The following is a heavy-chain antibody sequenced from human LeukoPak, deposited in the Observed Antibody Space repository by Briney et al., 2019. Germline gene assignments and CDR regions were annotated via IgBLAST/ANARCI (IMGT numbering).Heavy chain of an antibody. CDR3: AKGARDVAPYYFDY. J-gene: IGHJ4*02. V-gene: IGHV3-43D*03. CDR2: ISWDGGST. CDR1: GFTFDDYA. Sequence: GGSLRLSCAASGFTFDDYAMHWVRQAPGKGLEWVSLISWDGGSTYYADSVKGRFTISRDNSKNSPYLQMNSLRAEDTALYYCAKGARDVAPYYFDYWGQGTPVTVSS. D-gene: IGHD5-12*01.